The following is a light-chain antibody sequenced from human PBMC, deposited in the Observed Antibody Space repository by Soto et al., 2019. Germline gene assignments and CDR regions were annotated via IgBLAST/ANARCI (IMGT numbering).Light chain of an antibody. CDR3: AAWDDSLLWV. CDR2: SNN. CDR1: SSNIGSNT. Sequence: QSVLTQPPSASGTPGQRVTISCSGSSSNIGSNTVNWYQQLPGTAPKLLIYSNNQRPSGVPDRFSGSKSGTSASLAISGLQSEDEADYYCAAWDDSLLWVLGGGTKVTVL. V-gene: IGLV1-44*01. J-gene: IGLJ3*02.